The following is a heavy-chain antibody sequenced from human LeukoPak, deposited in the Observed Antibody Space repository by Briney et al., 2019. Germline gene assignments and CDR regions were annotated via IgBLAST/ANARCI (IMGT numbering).Heavy chain of an antibody. Sequence: GASVKVSCKASGYTFTSYGISWVRQAPGQGLEWMGWISAYNGNTNYAQKLQGRVTMTTDTSTSTAYMELRSLRSDDTAVYYCARDADAYSSGWSYFDYWGQGTLVTVSS. CDR2: ISAYNGNT. V-gene: IGHV1-18*01. CDR3: ARDADAYSSGWSYFDY. D-gene: IGHD6-19*01. CDR1: GYTFTSYG. J-gene: IGHJ4*02.